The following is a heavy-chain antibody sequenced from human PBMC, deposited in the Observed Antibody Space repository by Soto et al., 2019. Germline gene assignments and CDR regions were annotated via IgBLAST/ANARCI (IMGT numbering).Heavy chain of an antibody. D-gene: IGHD2-15*01. CDR1: GVSAPNESFY. CDR2: IYFSGSS. V-gene: IGHV4-61*01. CDR3: AREVSGYNGGGYLDS. J-gene: IGHJ5*01. Sequence: QVQLQESGPGLVKPSETLSLTCSVFGVSAPNESFYWNWFRQPPGKGLQWIGYIYFSGSSFYSPYLKSRVTLSLDMPRNLVSLSLRSVTAADTAAYFCAREVSGYNGGGYLDSWGQGILVTVSS.